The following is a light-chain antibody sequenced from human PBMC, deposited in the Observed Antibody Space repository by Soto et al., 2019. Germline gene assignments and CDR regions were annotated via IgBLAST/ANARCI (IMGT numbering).Light chain of an antibody. CDR1: QSIGAN. J-gene: IGKJ2*01. CDR3: QQYINPYT. Sequence: EIVMTQSPGTLSVSPGERATLSCRASQSIGANLAWFQQKPGQAPSLLIFGISTRATGVPARFSGSGSGTDFTLTISSLQAEDSAVYYCQQYINPYTFGQGTKLEVK. CDR2: GIS. V-gene: IGKV3-15*01.